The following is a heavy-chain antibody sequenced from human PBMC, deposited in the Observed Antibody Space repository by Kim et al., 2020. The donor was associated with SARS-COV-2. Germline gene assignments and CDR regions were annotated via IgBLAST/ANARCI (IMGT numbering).Heavy chain of an antibody. J-gene: IGHJ6*02. D-gene: IGHD4-17*01. CDR2: ISSSGRTI. V-gene: IGHV3-11*01. Sequence: GGSLRLSCAASGFTFSDYYMSWIRQAPGKGLEWVSYISSSGRTIYYADSVKGRFTISRDNAKNSLYLQMNSLRAEDTAVYYCARDGPYGDYPPRYYYGMDVWGQGTTVTVSS. CDR1: GFTFSDYY. CDR3: ARDGPYGDYPPRYYYGMDV.